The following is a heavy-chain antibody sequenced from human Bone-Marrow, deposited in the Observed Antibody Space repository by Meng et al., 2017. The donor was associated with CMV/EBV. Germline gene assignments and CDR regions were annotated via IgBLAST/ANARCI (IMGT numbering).Heavy chain of an antibody. Sequence: ASVKVSCKASGYTFTSYYMHWVRQAPGQGLEWMGIINPSGGSTSYAQKFQVRVTITADKSTSTAYMELSSLRSEDTAVYYCARVDDFWSGYYAPWGWFDPWGQGTLVTVSS. D-gene: IGHD3-3*01. CDR2: INPSGGST. CDR3: ARVDDFWSGYYAPWGWFDP. CDR1: GYTFTSYY. V-gene: IGHV1-46*01. J-gene: IGHJ5*02.